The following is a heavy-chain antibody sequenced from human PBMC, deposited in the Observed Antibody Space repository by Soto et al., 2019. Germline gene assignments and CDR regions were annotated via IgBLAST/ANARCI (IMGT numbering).Heavy chain of an antibody. Sequence: GGSLRLSCEASGFTFSSYVMTWVRQAPGKGLEWVSGISGSVASTYYADSVKGRFTISRDNSKNMLFLQMNSLRAEDTAVYYCAQIIPAAVVTSQIDYWGQGALVTVSS. CDR1: GFTFSSYV. CDR3: AQIIPAAVVTSQIDY. J-gene: IGHJ4*02. V-gene: IGHV3-23*01. CDR2: ISGSVAST. D-gene: IGHD3-22*01.